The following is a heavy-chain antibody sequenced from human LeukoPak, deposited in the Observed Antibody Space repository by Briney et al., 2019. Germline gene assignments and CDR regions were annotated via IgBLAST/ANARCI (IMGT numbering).Heavy chain of an antibody. Sequence: SETLSLTCTVSGYSISSGYYWGWIRQPPGKGLEWIGSIYHSGSTYYNPSLKSRVTISVDTSKNQFSLKLSSVTAADTAVYYCARIYLDYSDYYMDVWGKGTTVTVSS. CDR1: GYSISSGYY. CDR2: IYHSGST. V-gene: IGHV4-38-2*02. D-gene: IGHD2-15*01. J-gene: IGHJ6*03. CDR3: ARIYLDYSDYYMDV.